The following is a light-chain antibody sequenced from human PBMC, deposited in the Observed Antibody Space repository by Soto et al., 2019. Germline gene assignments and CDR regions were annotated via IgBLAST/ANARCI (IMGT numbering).Light chain of an antibody. Sequence: DIQMTQSPSSLSASVGDRITITCQASQDINNYLNWYQQKPGKAPKLLIYDASNLETGVPSRFSGSGSGTDFTFTISSLLPEDIATYYCQQYDNLPLTFGPGTNVDF. J-gene: IGKJ3*01. CDR1: QDINNY. CDR2: DAS. CDR3: QQYDNLPLT. V-gene: IGKV1-33*01.